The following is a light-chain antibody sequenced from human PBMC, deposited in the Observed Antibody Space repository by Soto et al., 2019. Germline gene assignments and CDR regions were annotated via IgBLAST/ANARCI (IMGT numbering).Light chain of an antibody. Sequence: QSVLTQPPSASGSPGQSVTISCTGTSSDVGGYNFVSWYQHHPGKAPKLMIYEVSKRPSGVPDRFSGSKSGNTASPTVSGLQAEDEADYYCSSYAGSNNYVFGTGTKVTVL. J-gene: IGLJ1*01. CDR3: SSYAGSNNYV. V-gene: IGLV2-8*01. CDR1: SSDVGGYNF. CDR2: EVS.